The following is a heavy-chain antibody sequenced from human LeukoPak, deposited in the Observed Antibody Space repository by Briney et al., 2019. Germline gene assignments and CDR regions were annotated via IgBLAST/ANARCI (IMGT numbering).Heavy chain of an antibody. Sequence: GESLKISFKGSGYSFTNYWIGWVRQMPGQGLEWMGIIYPGDSDTRYSPSFQGQVTMSADKSISTAYPQWSSLKASDTAMYYCARQTRYCGGDCNSFDYWGQGTLVTVSP. V-gene: IGHV5-51*01. CDR1: GYSFTNYW. CDR2: IYPGDSDT. J-gene: IGHJ4*02. CDR3: ARQTRYCGGDCNSFDY. D-gene: IGHD2-21*02.